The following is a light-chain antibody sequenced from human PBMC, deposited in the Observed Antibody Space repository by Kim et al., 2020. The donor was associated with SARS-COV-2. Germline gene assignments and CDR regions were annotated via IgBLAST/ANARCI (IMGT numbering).Light chain of an antibody. CDR3: STWDTSLNGWV. CDR2: RSN. J-gene: IGLJ3*02. V-gene: IGLV10-54*04. CDR1: SNNVGNQG. Sequence: QAGLTQPPSVSKGLRQTATLTCTGNSNNVGNQGAAWLQQHQGHPPKLLSYRSNNRPSGISERFSASRSGNTASLTITGLQPEDEADYYCSTWDTSLNGWVFGGGTQLTVL.